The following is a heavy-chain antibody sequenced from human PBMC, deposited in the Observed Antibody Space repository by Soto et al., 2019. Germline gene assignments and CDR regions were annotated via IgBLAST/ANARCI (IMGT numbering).Heavy chain of an antibody. J-gene: IGHJ5*02. CDR2: ISSYNGNT. V-gene: IGHV1-18*01. CDR3: ARGVVSGSYYNQYNWFNP. Sequence: ASANVSCKASVYTFTNYGISWVRQAPGQWLELMLWISSYNGNTNXSQNLQGRVXMTTYTSTSTSXGYLRXLRSADTAVYYCARGVVSGSYYNQYNWFNPXGRG. D-gene: IGHD3-10*01. CDR1: VYTFTNYG.